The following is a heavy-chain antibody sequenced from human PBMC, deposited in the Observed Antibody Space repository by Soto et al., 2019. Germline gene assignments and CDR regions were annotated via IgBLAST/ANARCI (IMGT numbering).Heavy chain of an antibody. J-gene: IGHJ6*02. CDR2: INAGNGNT. D-gene: IGHD2-2*01. Sequence: QVQLMQSGAEEKKPGASVKVSCKASGYTFTTYAMHWVRQAPGQRLEWMGWINAGNGNTKYSQKFQGRVTITRDTSASTAYIELSSLRSEDTAVYYCAREAIVLVPADNYYYYYGMDVWGQGTTVTVSS. CDR1: GYTFTTYA. V-gene: IGHV1-3*05. CDR3: AREAIVLVPADNYYYYYGMDV.